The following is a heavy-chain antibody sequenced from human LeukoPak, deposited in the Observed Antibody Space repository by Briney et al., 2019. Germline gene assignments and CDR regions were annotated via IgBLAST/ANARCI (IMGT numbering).Heavy chain of an antibody. Sequence: AGGSLRLSCAASGFTFSSYAMGWVRQAPGKGLEWVSSIIASGSRTYYADSAKGRFTISRDNSKNTLYLQMNSLRPEDTAVYYCAKDVRYCSGGDRYGWFDPWGQGTLVTVSS. J-gene: IGHJ5*02. CDR2: IIASGSRT. V-gene: IGHV3-23*01. D-gene: IGHD2-15*01. CDR3: AKDVRYCSGGDRYGWFDP. CDR1: GFTFSSYA.